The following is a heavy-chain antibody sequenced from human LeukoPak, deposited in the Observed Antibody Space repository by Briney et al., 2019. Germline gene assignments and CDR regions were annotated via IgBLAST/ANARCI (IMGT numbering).Heavy chain of an antibody. CDR3: ATRKLGNDY. V-gene: IGHV4-59*02. D-gene: IGHD7-27*01. CDR2: IYYTET. J-gene: IGHJ4*02. Sequence: SETPSLTCTVSGGSVSNYYWSWIRQSPGKGLEWIGYIYYTETSYNPSLKSRVTISADTSKNQFSLKLYSVTAADTAVYYCATRKLGNDYWGQGTLVTVSS. CDR1: GGSVSNYY.